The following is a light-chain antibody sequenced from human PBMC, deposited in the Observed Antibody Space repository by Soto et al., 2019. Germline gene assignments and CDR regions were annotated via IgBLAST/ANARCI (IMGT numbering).Light chain of an antibody. Sequence: EIVMTQSPATLSVSPGERATLSCRASQTVNNNLAWYQQKPGQAPRLLIYGASARATGIPARFSGSGSGTEFTLTIRSLQSEDFAVYYCQQDNNWPLTFGGGTKVEIK. V-gene: IGKV3-15*01. CDR3: QQDNNWPLT. J-gene: IGKJ4*01. CDR1: QTVNNN. CDR2: GAS.